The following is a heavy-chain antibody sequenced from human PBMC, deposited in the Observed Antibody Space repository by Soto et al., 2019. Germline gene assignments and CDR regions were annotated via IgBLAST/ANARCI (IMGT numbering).Heavy chain of an antibody. Sequence: QVQLQESGPRLVKPSETLLLTCSVSGDSLNNNWWTWIRQAPGTAPELVGYIYYKGDTRYNPSLESRATISLDTPKNQLSLQLRSVTGAVTAVYFCARGSLVYDSWGQGILVTVSS. CDR2: IYYKGDT. D-gene: IGHD3-16*01. V-gene: IGHV4-59*01. CDR3: ARGSLVYDS. CDR1: GDSLNNNW. J-gene: IGHJ4*02.